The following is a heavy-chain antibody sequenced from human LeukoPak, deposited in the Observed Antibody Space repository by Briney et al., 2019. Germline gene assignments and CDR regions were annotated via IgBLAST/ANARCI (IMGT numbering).Heavy chain of an antibody. Sequence: ASVKVSCKASGYTFTSYDINWVRQATGQGLKWMGWMNPNSGNTGYAQKFQGRVTITRNTSISTAYMELSSLRSEDTAVYYCARGRYCSSTSCYHNWFDPWGQGTLVTVSS. CDR3: ARGRYCSSTSCYHNWFDP. CDR2: MNPNSGNT. J-gene: IGHJ5*02. CDR1: GYTFTSYD. V-gene: IGHV1-8*01. D-gene: IGHD2-2*01.